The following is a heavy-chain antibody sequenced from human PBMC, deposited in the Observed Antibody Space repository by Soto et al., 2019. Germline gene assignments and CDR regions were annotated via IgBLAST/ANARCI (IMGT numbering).Heavy chain of an antibody. J-gene: IGHJ6*02. V-gene: IGHV3-21*01. CDR1: GFTFGSYS. CDR3: ARDGPHVVDGMDV. D-gene: IGHD2-2*01. Sequence: GGSLRLSCAASGFTFGSYSMNWVRQAPGKGLEWVSSISSSSSYIYYADSVKGRFTISRDNAKNSLYLQMNSLRAEDTAVYYCARDGPHVVDGMDVWGQGTTVTVSS. CDR2: ISSSSSYI.